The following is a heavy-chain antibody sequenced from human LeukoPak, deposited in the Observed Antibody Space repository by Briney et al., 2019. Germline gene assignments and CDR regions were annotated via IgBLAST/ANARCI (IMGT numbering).Heavy chain of an antibody. CDR1: GFTFSSYA. J-gene: IGHJ6*02. CDR2: ISYDGSNK. CDR3: ARDGEFNAWTGYGMDV. Sequence: GGSLRLSCAASGFTFSSYAMHWVRQAPGKGLEWVAVISYDGSNKYYADSVKGRFTISRDNSKNTLYLQMNSLRAEDTAVYYCARDGEFNAWTGYGMDVWGQGTTVTVSS. V-gene: IGHV3-30-3*01. D-gene: IGHD3/OR15-3a*01.